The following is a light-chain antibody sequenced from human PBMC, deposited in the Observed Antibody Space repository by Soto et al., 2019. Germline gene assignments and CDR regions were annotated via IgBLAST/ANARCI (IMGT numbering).Light chain of an antibody. CDR1: SSDVGGYDY. V-gene: IGLV2-14*03. CDR2: DVS. CDR3: SSYTSSSTPDV. Sequence: QSALTQPASVSGSPGQSITISCTGSSSDVGGYDYVSWYQHHTGKAPKLMIHDVSNRPSGVSNRFSGSKSGNTASLTISGLQAEDEADYYCSSYTSSSTPDVFGTGTKLTVL. J-gene: IGLJ1*01.